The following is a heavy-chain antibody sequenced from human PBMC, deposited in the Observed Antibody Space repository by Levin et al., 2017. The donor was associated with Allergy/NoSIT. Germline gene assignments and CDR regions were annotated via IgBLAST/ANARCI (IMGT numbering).Heavy chain of an antibody. D-gene: IGHD3-9*01. CDR2: FDPEDGET. V-gene: IGHV1-24*01. CDR3: ATSPPKIFDFRRTEFDP. J-gene: IGHJ5*02. Sequence: GASVKVSCKVSGYTLTELSMHWVRQAPGKGLEWMGGFDPEDGETIYAQKFQGRVTMTEDTSTDTAYMELSSLRSEDTAVYYCATSPPKIFDFRRTEFDPWGQGTLVTVSS. CDR1: GYTLTELS.